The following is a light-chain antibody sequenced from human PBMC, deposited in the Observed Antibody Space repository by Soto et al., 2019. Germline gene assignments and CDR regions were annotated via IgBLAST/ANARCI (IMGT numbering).Light chain of an antibody. J-gene: IGLJ2*01. V-gene: IGLV1-47*01. CDR1: SSNVGSNY. Sequence: QSVLTQSPSASGTPGQSVTISCSGSSSNVGSNYVYWYQQVPGTAPKLLIYRSNQRPSGVPDRFSGSKSGTSASLAISGLRSEDEADYYCATWDDSLSGPVFGGGTQLTVL. CDR3: ATWDDSLSGPV. CDR2: RSN.